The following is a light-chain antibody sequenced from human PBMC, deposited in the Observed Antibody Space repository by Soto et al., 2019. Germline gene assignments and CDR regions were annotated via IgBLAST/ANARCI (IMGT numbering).Light chain of an antibody. CDR1: QSVLYSANNKNY. Sequence: DIVMTQSPDSLAVSLGERATIYCGSSQSVLYSANNKNYIAWYQHKPGQPPKLLIYWASNRESGVPDRFSGSGSGTDFTLSISSLQAEDVAVYYCQQYYSSPPYTFGQGTKLELK. V-gene: IGKV4-1*01. CDR3: QQYYSSPPYT. J-gene: IGKJ2*01. CDR2: WAS.